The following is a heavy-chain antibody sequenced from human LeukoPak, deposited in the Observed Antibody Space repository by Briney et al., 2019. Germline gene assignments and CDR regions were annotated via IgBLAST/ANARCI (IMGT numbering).Heavy chain of an antibody. CDR1: GYTFTSYD. Sequence: ASVKVSCKASGYTFTSYDINWVRQATGQGLEWMGWMNPNSGNTGYAQKFQGRVTMTRNTSISTAYMELSSLRSEDTAAYYCARVSLGTTVNPFDYWGQGTLVTVSS. CDR3: ARVSLGTTVNPFDY. V-gene: IGHV1-8*01. D-gene: IGHD4-17*01. J-gene: IGHJ4*02. CDR2: MNPNSGNT.